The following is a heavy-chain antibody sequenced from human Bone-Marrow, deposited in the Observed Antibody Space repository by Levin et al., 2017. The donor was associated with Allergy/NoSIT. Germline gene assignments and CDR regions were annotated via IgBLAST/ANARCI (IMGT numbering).Heavy chain of an antibody. Sequence: ASVKVSCKASADIFTGNYMNWVRQAPGQGLEWMGWINPNSGGTIYAQTFQGRVTMTRDTSISTAYMELRRLTSDDTAVYYCARDFRGSMDVWGQGTTVTVSS. J-gene: IGHJ6*02. V-gene: IGHV1-2*02. CDR3: ARDFRGSMDV. CDR2: INPNSGGT. CDR1: ADIFTGNY.